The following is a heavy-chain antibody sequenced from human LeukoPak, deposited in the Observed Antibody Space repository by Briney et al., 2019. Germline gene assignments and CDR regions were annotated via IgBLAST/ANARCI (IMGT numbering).Heavy chain of an antibody. V-gene: IGHV3-30*02. Sequence: GGSLRLSCAASGFIFNTYGMHWVRQAPGKGLEWVAFIRNDGSDKYYAVSVKGRFTISRDNSKNTLYLQMNSLRVEDTALYYCAKDRAYGQFLWGNDYWGQGTLVTVSS. CDR2: IRNDGSDK. D-gene: IGHD2-21*01. J-gene: IGHJ4*02. CDR1: GFIFNTYG. CDR3: AKDRAYGQFLWGNDY.